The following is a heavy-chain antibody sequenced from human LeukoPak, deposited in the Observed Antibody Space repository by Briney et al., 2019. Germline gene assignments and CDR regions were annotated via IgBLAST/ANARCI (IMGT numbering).Heavy chain of an antibody. CDR1: GFTFSSYA. J-gene: IGHJ4*02. V-gene: IGHV3-23*01. CDR3: AKVRDSGGWYSYFDY. D-gene: IGHD6-19*01. CDR2: VSSSGDST. Sequence: GGSLRLSCAASGFTFSSYAMSWVRQAPGKGLEWVSAVSSSGDSTNYADSVKGRFTISRDNSKNTLYLQMNSLRAEDTAVYYCAKVRDSGGWYSYFDYWGQGTLVTVSS.